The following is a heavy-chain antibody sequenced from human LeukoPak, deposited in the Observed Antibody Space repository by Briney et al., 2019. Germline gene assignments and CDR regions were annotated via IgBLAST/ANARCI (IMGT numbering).Heavy chain of an antibody. D-gene: IGHD3-10*01. CDR1: GFTITNYW. J-gene: IGHJ4*02. CDR2: INSDGSIT. Sequence: GRSLRLSCAASGFTITNYWMHWVRQAPGKGLVWVSRINSDGSITTYEGSVKGRFTISRDNAKNMLYLQMDSLRAEDTAVYYCARADILGAYYYGSGSPDYWGQGTLVTVSS. V-gene: IGHV3-74*03. CDR3: ARADILGAYYYGSGSPDY.